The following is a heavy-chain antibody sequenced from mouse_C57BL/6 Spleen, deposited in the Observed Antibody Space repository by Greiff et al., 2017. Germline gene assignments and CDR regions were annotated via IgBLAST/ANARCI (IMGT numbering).Heavy chain of an antibody. CDR1: GYSITSGYY. D-gene: IGHD1-1*01. V-gene: IGHV3-6*01. CDR3: ARVGYYYGSSYWYFDV. CDR2: ISYDGSN. Sequence: ESGPGLVKPSQPLSLTCSVTGYSITSGYYWNWIRQFPGNKLEWMGYISYDGSNNYNPSLKNRISITRDTSKNQFFLKLNSVTTEDTATYYCARVGYYYGSSYWYFDVWGTGTTVTVSS. J-gene: IGHJ1*03.